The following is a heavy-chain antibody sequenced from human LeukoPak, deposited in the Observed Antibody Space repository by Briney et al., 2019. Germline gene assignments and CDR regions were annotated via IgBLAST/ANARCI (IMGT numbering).Heavy chain of an antibody. J-gene: IGHJ4*02. CDR3: ARDRDSSGYYWDFDY. CDR1: GFTFSSYA. V-gene: IGHV3-30-3*01. CDR2: ISYDGSNK. Sequence: PGGSLRLSCAASGFTFSSYAMPWVRQAPGKGLEWVAVISYDGSNKYYADSVKGRFTISRDNSKNTLYLQMNSLRAEDTAVYYCARDRDSSGYYWDFDYWGQGTLVTVSS. D-gene: IGHD3-22*01.